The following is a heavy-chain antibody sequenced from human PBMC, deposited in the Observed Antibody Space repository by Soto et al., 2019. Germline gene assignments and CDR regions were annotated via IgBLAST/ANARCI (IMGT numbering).Heavy chain of an antibody. D-gene: IGHD3-22*01. V-gene: IGHV3-23*01. CDR2: ISGNGIST. Sequence: LRLSCAASGFTFNNYAVSWVRQAPGKGLEWVSAISGNGISTYYADSVRGRFTISRDNSENTLFLQMNRLRADDTAVYYCAKVRYYYDSSGYYLFDYWGQGTLVTVSS. J-gene: IGHJ4*02. CDR3: AKVRYYYDSSGYYLFDY. CDR1: GFTFNNYA.